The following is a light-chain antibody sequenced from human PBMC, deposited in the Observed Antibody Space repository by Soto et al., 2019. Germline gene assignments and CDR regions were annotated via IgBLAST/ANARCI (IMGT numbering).Light chain of an antibody. CDR1: SSDVGAYNY. J-gene: IGLJ3*02. V-gene: IGLV2-8*01. CDR3: SSFASSNTWV. CDR2: EVT. Sequence: QSALTQPPSASGSPGQSVTISCTGTSSDVGAYNYVSWYQQHAGKAPKLVIYEVTKQPSGVPDRFSGSKSANTASLTVSGLQAEDEADYYCSSFASSNTWVFGGGTKPTVL.